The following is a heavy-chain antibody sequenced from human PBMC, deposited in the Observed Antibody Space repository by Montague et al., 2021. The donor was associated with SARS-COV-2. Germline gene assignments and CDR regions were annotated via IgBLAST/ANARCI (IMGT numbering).Heavy chain of an antibody. D-gene: IGHD1-1*01. CDR3: ARGAPGY. V-gene: IGHV4-34*01. CDR1: GGSFSDYH. Sequence: SETLSLTCAVYGGSFSDYHWTWIRQSPGGGLEWIGQINYGGSTKYNPSLRSRATISIDTSKNRFSLKLTSVTAADTAVYYCARGAPGYWGQGTLVTVSS. J-gene: IGHJ4*02. CDR2: INYGGST.